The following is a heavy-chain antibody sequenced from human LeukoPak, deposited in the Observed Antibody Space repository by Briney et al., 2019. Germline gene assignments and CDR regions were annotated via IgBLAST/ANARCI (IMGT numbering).Heavy chain of an antibody. CDR2: IDPSDSYT. CDR3: ARLEDIVVVPAANFDY. Sequence: GESLRISCKGSGYGFTSYWISWVRQMPGKGLEWMGRIDPSDSYTNYSPSFQGHVTISADKSISTAYLQWSSLKASDTAMYYCARLEDIVVVPAANFDYWGQGTLVTVSS. CDR1: GYGFTSYW. V-gene: IGHV5-10-1*01. D-gene: IGHD2-2*01. J-gene: IGHJ4*02.